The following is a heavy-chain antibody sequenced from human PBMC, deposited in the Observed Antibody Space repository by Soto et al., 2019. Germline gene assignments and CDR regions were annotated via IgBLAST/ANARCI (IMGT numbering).Heavy chain of an antibody. D-gene: IGHD1-7*01. V-gene: IGHV3-11*01. Sequence: GSLRLSCVASGFTFDNYYMSWIRQAPGKGLEWVSYISSNDGTTYYADSLKGRFTISRDNAKNSLYLQLNSLRAEDTAVYYCAREINYSRYPRVIDYWGQGTLVTVSS. CDR3: AREINYSRYPRVIDY. CDR1: GFTFDNYY. CDR2: ISSNDGTT. J-gene: IGHJ4*02.